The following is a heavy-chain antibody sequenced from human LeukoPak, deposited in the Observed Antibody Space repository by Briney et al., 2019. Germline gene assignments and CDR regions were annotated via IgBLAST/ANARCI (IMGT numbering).Heavy chain of an antibody. CDR1: GFTFSSYA. D-gene: IGHD4-17*01. CDR3: AKDKNEYGDYFYMDV. Sequence: GGSLRLSCAASGFTFSSYAMHWVCQAPGKGLEWVARYDGSNKYCADSVKGRFTVSRDNSKNTLYLQMNSLRAEDTAVYYCAKDKNEYGDYFYMDVWGKGTTVTVSS. V-gene: IGHV3-30*02. J-gene: IGHJ6*03. CDR2: YDGSNK.